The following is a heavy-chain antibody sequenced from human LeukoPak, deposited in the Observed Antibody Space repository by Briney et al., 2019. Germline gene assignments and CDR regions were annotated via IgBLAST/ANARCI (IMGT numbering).Heavy chain of an antibody. J-gene: IGHJ5*02. CDR1: GGSISSSSYY. CDR3: ARVVPAAIWPNRFDP. D-gene: IGHD2-2*02. V-gene: IGHV4-39*07. CDR2: INHSGST. Sequence: TSETLSLTCTVSGGSISSSSYYWGWIRQPPGKGLEWIGEINHSGSTNYNPSLKSRVTISVDTSKNQFSLKLSSVTAADTAVYYCARVVPAAIWPNRFDPWGQGTLVTVSS.